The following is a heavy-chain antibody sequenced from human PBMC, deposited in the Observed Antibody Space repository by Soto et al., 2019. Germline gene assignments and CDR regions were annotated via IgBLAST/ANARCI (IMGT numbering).Heavy chain of an antibody. CDR2: IYRSGSA. CDR3: ASKDITVPCAE. CDR1: GGSIDSSKW. Sequence: QVQLQESGPGLVQPSGTLSLTCAVSGGSIDSSKWWSWVRQSPGKGLEWIAEIYRSGSANYNPSLKSPVTISVDKSKNQVSLNLTSVPAADTAVYYCASKDITVPCAEWGPGTLVTVSS. D-gene: IGHD1-20*01. V-gene: IGHV4-4*02. J-gene: IGHJ4*02.